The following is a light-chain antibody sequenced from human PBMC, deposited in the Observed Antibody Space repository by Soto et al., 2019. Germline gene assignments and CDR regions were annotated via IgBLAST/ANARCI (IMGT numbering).Light chain of an antibody. CDR3: CSFTSSKTHV. V-gene: IGLV2-23*02. Sequence: QSALTQPASVSGSPGQSITISCTGTSSDFGNYNLVSWYQQHPGKVPKLILFEVNKRPSGVSGRFSGSKSGNTASLTISGLQAEDEADYYCCSFTSSKTHVFGTGTQLTVL. CDR1: SSDFGNYNL. CDR2: EVN. J-gene: IGLJ1*01.